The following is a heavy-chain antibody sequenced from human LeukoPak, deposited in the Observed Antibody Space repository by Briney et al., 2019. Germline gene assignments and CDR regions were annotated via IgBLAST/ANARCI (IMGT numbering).Heavy chain of an antibody. V-gene: IGHV3-30*18. CDR3: AKDPDSSGWYYFDY. CDR2: ISYDGSNK. CDR1: GFTFSSYG. D-gene: IGHD6-19*01. Sequence: PGGSLRLSCAASGFTFSSYGMHWVRQAPGKGLEWVAVISYDGSNKYYADSVKGRFTISRDNSENTLYLQMNSLRAEDTAVYYCAKDPDSSGWYYFDYWGQGTLVTVSS. J-gene: IGHJ4*02.